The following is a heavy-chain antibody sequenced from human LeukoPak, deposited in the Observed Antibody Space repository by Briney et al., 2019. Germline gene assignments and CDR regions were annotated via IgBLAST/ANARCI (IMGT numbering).Heavy chain of an antibody. J-gene: IGHJ4*02. CDR1: GFTFGDYA. Sequence: GGSLRLSCTASGFTFGDYAMSWIRQAPGEGLEWVGFIRSKAYGETADYAASVKGRFTISRGDSKAIAYLQMNSLKTEDTAVYHCTRDRGAYNLYDYWGQGTLVTVSS. D-gene: IGHD1-1*01. CDR2: IRSKAYGETA. V-gene: IGHV3-49*03. CDR3: TRDRGAYNLYDY.